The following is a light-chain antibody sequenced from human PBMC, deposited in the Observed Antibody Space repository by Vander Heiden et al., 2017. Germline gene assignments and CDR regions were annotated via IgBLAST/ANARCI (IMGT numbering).Light chain of an antibody. V-gene: IGKV3-20*01. J-gene: IGKJ2*01. Sequence: EIVLKQSPGTLSLSPGERATLSCRASQSVSSSYLDWYQQKPGQAPRLLIYGASSRATGIPDRFSGSGSGTDFTLTISRLEPEDFAVYYCQQYGSSSYTFGQGTKLEIK. CDR2: GAS. CDR3: QQYGSSSYT. CDR1: QSVSSSY.